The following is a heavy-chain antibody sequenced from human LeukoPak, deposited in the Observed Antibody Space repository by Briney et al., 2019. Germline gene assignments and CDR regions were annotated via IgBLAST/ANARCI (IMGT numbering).Heavy chain of an antibody. Sequence: GASVKVSCKASGYTFTDYYMHWVRQAPGQGLEWMGWINPNSGGTNYAQKLQGRVTMTRDTSISTGYMELSRLRSDDTAVYYCARDPNLGASYCSGGSCYNRADAFDIWGQGTMVTVSS. D-gene: IGHD2-15*01. CDR3: ARDPNLGASYCSGGSCYNRADAFDI. CDR2: INPNSGGT. J-gene: IGHJ3*02. V-gene: IGHV1-2*02. CDR1: GYTFTDYY.